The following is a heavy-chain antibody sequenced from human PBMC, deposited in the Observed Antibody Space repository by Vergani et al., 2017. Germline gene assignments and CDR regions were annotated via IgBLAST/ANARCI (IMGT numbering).Heavy chain of an antibody. J-gene: IGHJ4*02. V-gene: IGHV4-38-2*02. CDR2: IYHGGMT. Sequence: QVHLQESGPGLLKPSETLSLTCSVSNYSIGGDYFWGWIQRSPGKGLEYIASIYHGGMTYYNPSLKSRATTSSDTPENVIALRFASVTAADTALYHCVRHGGWVNYFHLFDSWGQGTLVIVS. D-gene: IGHD1-26*01. CDR3: VRHGGWVNYFHLFDS. CDR1: NYSIGGDYF.